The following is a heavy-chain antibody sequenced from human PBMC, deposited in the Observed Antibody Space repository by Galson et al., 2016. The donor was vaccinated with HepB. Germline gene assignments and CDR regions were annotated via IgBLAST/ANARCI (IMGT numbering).Heavy chain of an antibody. CDR1: AGSISSGGYS. CDR2: INYSGST. D-gene: IGHD3-3*01. CDR3: ARVSGNFWSGYR. Sequence: TLSLTCTVSAGSISSGGYSWNWLRQHPGEGLEWIAYINYSGSTHSNPSLKSRVTISVDSSKYQFSLKLRSVTAADPAVYYCARVSGNFWSGYRWGQGTLVTVSS. V-gene: IGHV4-31*03. J-gene: IGHJ4*02.